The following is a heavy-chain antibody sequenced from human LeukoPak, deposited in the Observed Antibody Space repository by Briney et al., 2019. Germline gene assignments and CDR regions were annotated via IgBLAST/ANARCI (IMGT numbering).Heavy chain of an antibody. CDR1: GFTFRSYD. CDR2: IGTAGEI. CDR3: AKAGGRDGYNYFDY. Sequence: GGSLRLSCAASGFTFRSYDMHWVRQATGKGLEWVSGIGTAGEIYYPGSVKGRFTISRENAKNSLYLQMNSLRAGDTAVYYCAKAGGRDGYNYFDYWGQGTLVTVSS. V-gene: IGHV3-13*01. D-gene: IGHD5-24*01. J-gene: IGHJ4*02.